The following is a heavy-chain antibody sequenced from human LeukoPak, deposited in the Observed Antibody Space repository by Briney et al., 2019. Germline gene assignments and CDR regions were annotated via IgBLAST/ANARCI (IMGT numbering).Heavy chain of an antibody. CDR2: ISGSGGST. CDR3: ARHSGTWVDTASDI. CDR1: GFTFSSYG. J-gene: IGHJ3*02. V-gene: IGHV3-23*01. Sequence: GGSLRLSCAASGFTFSSYGMSWVRQAPGKGLEWVSAISGSGGSTYYADSVKGRFTISRDNSKNTLYLQMNNLGAEDTAVYYCARHSGTWVDTASDIWGQGTRVTVSS. D-gene: IGHD5-12*01.